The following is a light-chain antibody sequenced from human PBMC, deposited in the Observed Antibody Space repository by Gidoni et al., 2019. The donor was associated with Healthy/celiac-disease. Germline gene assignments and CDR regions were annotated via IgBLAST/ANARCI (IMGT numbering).Light chain of an antibody. Sequence: EIVMTRSPLSLPVTPGEPASISFRCSQSLLHSNGYNYLDWYLQKPGQSPQLLIYLGSNRASGVPDRFSGSGSGTDFTLNISTVEAEDVGVYYCMQALQTPWTFGQGTKVEIK. CDR1: QSLLHSNGYNY. CDR2: LGS. J-gene: IGKJ1*01. V-gene: IGKV2-28*01. CDR3: MQALQTPWT.